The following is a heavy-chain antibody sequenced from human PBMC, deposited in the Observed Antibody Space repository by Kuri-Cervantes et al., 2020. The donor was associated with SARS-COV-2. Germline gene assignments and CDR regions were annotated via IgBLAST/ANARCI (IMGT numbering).Heavy chain of an antibody. J-gene: IGHJ4*02. CDR2: ISSSSSTI. D-gene: IGHD2-21*02. Sequence: GESLKISCAASGFTFSNYSMNWVRQAPGKGLEWVSYISSSSSTIYYADSVKGRLTISRDNAKNSLYLQMNSLRAEDTAVYYRAKDPIVVVTASDTFDYWGQGTLVTVSS. CDR3: AKDPIVVVTASDTFDY. CDR1: GFTFSNYS. V-gene: IGHV3-48*01.